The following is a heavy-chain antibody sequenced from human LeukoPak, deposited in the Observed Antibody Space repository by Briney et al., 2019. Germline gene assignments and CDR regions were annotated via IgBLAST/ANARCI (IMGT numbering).Heavy chain of an antibody. CDR1: GFTVSSNY. V-gene: IGHV3-66*02. J-gene: IGHJ4*02. CDR3: ARERYGSTWGYYLDC. Sequence: GGSLRLSCAASGFTVSSNYMSWVRRAPGKGLEWVSVIYSGGSTYYADSVKGRFTMSRDTSKNTLYLQMNSLRAEDTALYYCARERYGSTWGYYLDCWGQGTLVTVSS. CDR2: IYSGGST. D-gene: IGHD1-26*01.